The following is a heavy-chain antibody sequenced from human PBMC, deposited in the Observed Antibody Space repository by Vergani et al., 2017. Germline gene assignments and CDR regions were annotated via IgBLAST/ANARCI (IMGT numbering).Heavy chain of an antibody. CDR2: IFSNDEK. Sequence: QVTLQESGPVLVKPTETLTLTCTVSGFSLSNARMGVSWIRQPPGKALEWLAHIFSNDEKSYSTSLKSRLTISKDTSKSQVVLTMTNMDPVDTATYYCARIPGNWNYLYYYYYYMDVWGKGTTVTVSS. D-gene: IGHD1-7*01. CDR3: ARIPGNWNYLYYYYYYMDV. CDR1: GFSLSNARMG. V-gene: IGHV2-26*01. J-gene: IGHJ6*03.